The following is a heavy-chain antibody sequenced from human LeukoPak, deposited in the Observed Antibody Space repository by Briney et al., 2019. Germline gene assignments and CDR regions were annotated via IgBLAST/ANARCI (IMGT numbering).Heavy chain of an antibody. Sequence: GRSLRLSCAGSGFTFGGYGMHWFRQTPGKGLEWVAVIAYDGSRAFYADSVKGRFTISRDNSKNTMSVQMDDLRAEDTAVYYCTRYNNDHFDYWGQGSLVTVSS. D-gene: IGHD1-14*01. J-gene: IGHJ4*02. CDR2: IAYDGSRA. V-gene: IGHV3-33*01. CDR3: TRYNNDHFDY. CDR1: GFTFGGYG.